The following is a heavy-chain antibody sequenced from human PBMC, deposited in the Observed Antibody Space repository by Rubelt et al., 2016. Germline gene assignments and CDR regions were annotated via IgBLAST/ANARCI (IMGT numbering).Heavy chain of an antibody. CDR3: ARGRITISTLYYYGMDV. CDR2: INPRGGST. D-gene: IGHD3-9*01. J-gene: IGHJ6*02. V-gene: IGHV1-46*01. CDR1: GYTFTSSY. Sequence: QVQLVQSGAEVKKPGASVKVSCKASGYTFTSSYMHWVRQAPGQGLELIGIINPRGGSTSYAQKFQGGVTRPRDTSTSTVYMGLSSLRSEDTAVYYCARGRITISTLYYYGMDVWGQGTTVTVSS.